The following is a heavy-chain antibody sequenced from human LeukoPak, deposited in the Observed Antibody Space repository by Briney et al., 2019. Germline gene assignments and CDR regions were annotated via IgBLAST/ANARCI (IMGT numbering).Heavy chain of an antibody. D-gene: IGHD4-17*01. J-gene: IGHJ4*02. CDR2: ISGSGDTT. CDR1: GFTFSSYS. CDR3: AKELTTERTPGVDS. V-gene: IGHV3-23*01. Sequence: PGGSLRLSCTASGFTFSSYSMSWVRQGPGTGLEWVSAISGSGDTTIYADSVKGRFTISRDNSKKTLYLQVNSLRAEDTAVYFCAKELTTERTPGVDSWGQGTLVTVSS.